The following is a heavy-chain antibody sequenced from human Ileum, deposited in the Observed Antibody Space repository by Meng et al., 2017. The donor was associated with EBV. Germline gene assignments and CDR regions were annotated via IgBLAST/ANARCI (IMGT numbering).Heavy chain of an antibody. D-gene: IGHD3-22*01. CDR3: ARGYYDSSCYGYWYFDL. Sequence: QYACPGLVKPSQTLSLTSTGSGGSISSCDYYWIWIRQPPWKGLEWIGYIYYSWSTYYSPSLKSRVTISVDTSKNQFSLKLSSVTAADTAVYYCARGYYDSSCYGYWYFDLWGRGTLVTVSS. J-gene: IGHJ2*01. V-gene: IGHV4-30-4*01. CDR2: IYYSWST. CDR1: GGSISSCDYY.